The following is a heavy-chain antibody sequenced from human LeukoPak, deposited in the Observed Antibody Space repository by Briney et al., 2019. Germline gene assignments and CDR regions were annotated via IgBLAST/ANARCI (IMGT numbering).Heavy chain of an antibody. CDR2: ISYDGSNK. D-gene: IGHD2-21*01. J-gene: IGHJ4*02. Sequence: PGGSLRLSCAASGFTFSSYAMHWVRQAPGKGLEWVAVISYDGSNKYYADSVKGRFTISRDNSKNTLYLQMNSLRAEDTAVYYCARDGEGDYWGQGTLVTVSS. CDR3: ARDGEGDY. CDR1: GFTFSSYA. V-gene: IGHV3-30-3*01.